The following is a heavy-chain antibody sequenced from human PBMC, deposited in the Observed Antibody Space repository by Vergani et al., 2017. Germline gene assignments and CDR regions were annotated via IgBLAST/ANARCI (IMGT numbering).Heavy chain of an antibody. J-gene: IGHJ6*03. CDR3: ARDFLTRVTTLDYYYMGV. CDR1: GFPFSDYG. CDR2: ISYDGNKK. D-gene: IGHD1-1*01. V-gene: IGHV3-30*03. Sequence: LHLVESGGGEVQPGRSLRLSCSAAGFPFSDYGVHWVRQAPGKGLEWVSVISYDGNKKNYADSVKGRFTISRDNSKNTLYLEMNALRAEDTAVYYCARDFLTRVTTLDYYYMGVWGKGTTVTVSS.